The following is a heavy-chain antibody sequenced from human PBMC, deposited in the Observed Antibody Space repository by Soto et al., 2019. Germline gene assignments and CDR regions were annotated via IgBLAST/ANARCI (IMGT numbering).Heavy chain of an antibody. Sequence: PGGSLRLSCAASGFTFSSYGMHWVRQAPGKGLEWVAVIWYDGSNKYYADSVKGRFTISRDNSKNTLYLQMNSLRAEDTAVYYCARDALRFLEWYQDYYYYMDVWGKGTTVTVSS. D-gene: IGHD3-3*01. J-gene: IGHJ6*03. V-gene: IGHV3-33*01. CDR2: IWYDGSNK. CDR3: ARDALRFLEWYQDYYYYMDV. CDR1: GFTFSSYG.